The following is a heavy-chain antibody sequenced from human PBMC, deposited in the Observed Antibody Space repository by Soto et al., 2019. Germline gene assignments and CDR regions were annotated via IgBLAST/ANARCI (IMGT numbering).Heavy chain of an antibody. CDR1: GGSISSADYY. D-gene: IGHD5-18*01. V-gene: IGHV4-31*03. CDR3: AREYTYGSNFFDC. J-gene: IGHJ4*02. CDR2: ISHSGST. Sequence: QVQLQESGPGLVKPSQTLSLTCTVSGGSISSADYYWSWIRQHPGKALEWIGYISHSGSTYYNPSLKSRVIISVDTSKNQFSLSLTSVTAADTAVYYCAREYTYGSNFFDCWGQGALVTVSS.